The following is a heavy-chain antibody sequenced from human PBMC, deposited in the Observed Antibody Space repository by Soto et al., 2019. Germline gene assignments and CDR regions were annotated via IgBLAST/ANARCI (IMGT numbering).Heavy chain of an antibody. CDR3: ARIIPDSDYDYVWGSYRSSYYFDY. J-gene: IGHJ4*02. Sequence: QVQLQESGPGLVKPSETLSLTCTVSGGSISSYYWSWIRQPPGKGLEWIGYIYYSGSTNYNPSLTSRVTISVDTSKNQFSLKLSSVTAADTAVYYCARIIPDSDYDYVWGSYRSSYYFDYWGQGTLVTVSS. V-gene: IGHV4-59*01. CDR1: GGSISSYY. CDR2: IYYSGST. D-gene: IGHD3-16*02.